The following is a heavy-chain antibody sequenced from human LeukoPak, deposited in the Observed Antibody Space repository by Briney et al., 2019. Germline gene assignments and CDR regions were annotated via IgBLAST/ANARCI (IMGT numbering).Heavy chain of an antibody. CDR3: ARRYRGDSSNWDWFDP. V-gene: IGHV4-59*11. CDR1: GGSISTHY. D-gene: IGHD3-22*01. Sequence: SETLSLTCTVSGGSISTHYWSWIRQPPGKGLEWIGYINSREYTNYNPSPKSRVAISVDMSKNQFSLKLTSVTAADTAVYYCARRYRGDSSNWDWFDPWGQGTLVTVSS. J-gene: IGHJ5*02. CDR2: INSREYT.